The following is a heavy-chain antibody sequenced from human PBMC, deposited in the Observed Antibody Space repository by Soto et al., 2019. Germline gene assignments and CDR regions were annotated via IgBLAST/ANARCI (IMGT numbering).Heavy chain of an antibody. CDR1: GGTFSSYA. Sequence: QVQLVQSGAEVKKPGSSVKVSCKASGGTFSSYAISWVRQAPGQGLEWMGGIIPIFGTANYAQKFQGRVTITADESTSPASMEISSLKSEYTAVYYCARHVPAAGYAYGMDVWGQGTTVTVSS. D-gene: IGHD2-2*01. CDR2: IIPIFGTA. CDR3: ARHVPAAGYAYGMDV. V-gene: IGHV1-69*12. J-gene: IGHJ6*02.